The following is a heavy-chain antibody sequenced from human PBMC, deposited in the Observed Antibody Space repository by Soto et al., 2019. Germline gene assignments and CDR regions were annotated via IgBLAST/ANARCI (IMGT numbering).Heavy chain of an antibody. CDR2: IRSKAYGGTT. CDR3: TRAGELLDLLSVYSRGYSDY. D-gene: IGHD3-3*01. J-gene: IGHJ4*02. V-gene: IGHV3-49*03. CDR1: GCTFGEYA. Sequence: GGSLRLSCTASGCTFGEYAMSWFRQAPGKGLEWVGFIRSKAYGGTTEYAASVKGRFTISRDDSKSIAYLQMNSLKTEDTAVYYCTRAGELLDLLSVYSRGYSDYAGQGTLVTVSS.